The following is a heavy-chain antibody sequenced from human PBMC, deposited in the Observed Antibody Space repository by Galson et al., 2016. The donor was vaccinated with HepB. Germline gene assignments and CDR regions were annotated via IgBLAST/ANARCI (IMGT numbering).Heavy chain of an antibody. CDR3: AKDGGRSGSPIFDP. J-gene: IGHJ5*02. Sequence: SLRLSCAASGFTFTNYGIHWVRQAPGKGLEWVAVISPDGSHSFYADSVKGRFTMSRDNSKETVFLQVNSLRVEDTAAYFCAKDGGRSGSPIFDPWGQGTLVTVSS. CDR1: GFTFTNYG. D-gene: IGHD1-26*01. V-gene: IGHV3-30*18. CDR2: ISPDGSHS.